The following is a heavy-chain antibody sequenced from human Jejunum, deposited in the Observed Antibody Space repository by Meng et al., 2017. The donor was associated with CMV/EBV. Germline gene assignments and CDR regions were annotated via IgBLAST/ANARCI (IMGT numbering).Heavy chain of an antibody. CDR3: AKRSGGFLDY. Sequence: LRLACGAYGFDFRNHAMTWVRQAPGKGLEWVSGISIGNGANYAGSVKGRFTISRDNSKSMVYLQMNSLRVEDTAVYFCAKRSGGFLDYWGQGILVTVSS. CDR2: ISIGNGA. CDR1: GFDFRNHA. V-gene: IGHV3-23*01. D-gene: IGHD5-12*01. J-gene: IGHJ4*02.